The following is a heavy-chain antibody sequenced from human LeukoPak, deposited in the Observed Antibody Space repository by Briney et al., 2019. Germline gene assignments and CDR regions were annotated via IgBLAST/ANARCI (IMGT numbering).Heavy chain of an antibody. CDR2: IYTSGST. D-gene: IGHD2-2*01. V-gene: IGHV4-4*07. Sequence: PSETLSLTCTVSGGSISSYYWSWIRQPAGKGLEWIGRIYTSGSTNYNPSLKSRVTMSVDTSKNQFSLKLSSVTAADTAAYYCARSQRIVVVPAAIVDYYYYMDVWGKGTTVTVSS. J-gene: IGHJ6*03. CDR3: ARSQRIVVVPAAIVDYYYYMDV. CDR1: GGSISSYY.